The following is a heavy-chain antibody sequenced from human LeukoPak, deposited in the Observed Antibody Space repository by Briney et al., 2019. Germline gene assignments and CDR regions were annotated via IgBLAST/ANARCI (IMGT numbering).Heavy chain of an antibody. J-gene: IGHJ6*02. D-gene: IGHD6-13*01. V-gene: IGHV3-23*01. Sequence: GGSLRLSCAASGFTFSSYAMSWVRQAPGKGLEWVSAISGSGGSTYYADSVKGRFTISRDNSKNTLFLHMNSLRVEDTAVYYCAKAPAAATKYYYGMDVWGQGTTVTVSS. CDR1: GFTFSSYA. CDR2: ISGSGGST. CDR3: AKAPAAATKYYYGMDV.